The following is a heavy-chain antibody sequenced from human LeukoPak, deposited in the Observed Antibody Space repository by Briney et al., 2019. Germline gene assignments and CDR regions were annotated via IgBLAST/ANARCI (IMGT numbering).Heavy chain of an antibody. V-gene: IGHV1-3*03. D-gene: IGHD1-7*01. Sequence: GASVKVSCKASGYTFTSYAMHWVRQAPGQRLEWMGWINAGNGNTKYSQEFQGRVTITRDTSASTAYMELSSPRSEDMAVYYCARAYNWNYSVKEWWFDPWGQGTLVTVSS. CDR1: GYTFTSYA. J-gene: IGHJ5*02. CDR3: ARAYNWNYSVKEWWFDP. CDR2: INAGNGNT.